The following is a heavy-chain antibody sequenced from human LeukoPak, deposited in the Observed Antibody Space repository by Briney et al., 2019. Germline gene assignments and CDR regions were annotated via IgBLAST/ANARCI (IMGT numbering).Heavy chain of an antibody. D-gene: IGHD4-17*01. CDR2: IKQGGSQK. CDR1: GFTFSSNV. J-gene: IGHJ4*02. V-gene: IGHV3-7*01. Sequence: PGGALRLSSAASGFTFSSNVMTSVPQAPAKVLELVANIKQGGSQKYYVDSVKGRFTISRDDAKSTLFLQMNNLRAEDSALYYCARGPNFGNYVDFLDFWGQGTLVTVSS. CDR3: ARGPNFGNYVDFLDF.